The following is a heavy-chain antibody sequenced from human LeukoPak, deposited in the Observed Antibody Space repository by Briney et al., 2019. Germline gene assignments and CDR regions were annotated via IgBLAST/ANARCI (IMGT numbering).Heavy chain of an antibody. CDR1: GFTFSSYA. CDR2: ISTSSSYI. V-gene: IGHV3-21*01. D-gene: IGHD6-6*01. Sequence: GGSLRLSCAASGFTFSSYAMNWVRQAPGKGLEWVSSISTSSSYIYYADSVKGRFTISRDNAKNSLFLQMNSLRGEDTAVYYCARIPYSSSLTDAFDIWGRGTMVTVYS. J-gene: IGHJ3*02. CDR3: ARIPYSSSLTDAFDI.